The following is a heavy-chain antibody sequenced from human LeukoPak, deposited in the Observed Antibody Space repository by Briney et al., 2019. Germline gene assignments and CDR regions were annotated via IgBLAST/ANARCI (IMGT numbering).Heavy chain of an antibody. CDR2: ISASGGST. V-gene: IGHV3-23*01. CDR1: GFTFSDYA. CDR3: ANRGVGYYYMDV. Sequence: GGSLRLSCAASGFTFSDYAMAWVRQAPGKGLEWVSGISASGGSTYYADSVKGRFTISRDNSKNTLYLQMNSLRAEDTAVYFCANRGVGYYYMDVWGKGTTVTVPS. J-gene: IGHJ6*03. D-gene: IGHD2-15*01.